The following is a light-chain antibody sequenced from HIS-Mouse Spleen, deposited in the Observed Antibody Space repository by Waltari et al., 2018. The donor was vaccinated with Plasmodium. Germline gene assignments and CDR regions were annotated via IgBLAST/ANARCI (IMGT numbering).Light chain of an antibody. Sequence: QSALTQPPSASGSPGQPVTISCHGTRSDVGGYTYVSWYQQHPGKAPKLMIYAVSKRPSGVPDRFSGSKSGNTASLTVSGLQAEDEADYYCSSYAGSNNLVFGGGTKLTVL. J-gene: IGLJ2*01. CDR2: AVS. CDR1: RSDVGGYTY. V-gene: IGLV2-8*01. CDR3: SSYAGSNNLV.